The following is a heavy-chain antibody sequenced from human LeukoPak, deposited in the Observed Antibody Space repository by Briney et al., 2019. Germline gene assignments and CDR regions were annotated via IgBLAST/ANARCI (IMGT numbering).Heavy chain of an antibody. V-gene: IGHV1-2*04. D-gene: IGHD3-22*01. Sequence: ASVKVSCKASGYTFTGYYMHWVRQAPGQGLEWMGWINPNSGSTNYAQKFQGWVTMTRDTSISTAYMELSRLRSDDTAVYYCARGWRDDSSGYYLLGYWGQGTLVTVSS. J-gene: IGHJ4*02. CDR1: GYTFTGYY. CDR3: ARGWRDDSSGYYLLGY. CDR2: INPNSGST.